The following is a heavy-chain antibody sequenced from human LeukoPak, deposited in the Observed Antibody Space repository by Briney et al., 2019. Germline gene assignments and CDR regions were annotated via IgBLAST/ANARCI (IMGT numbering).Heavy chain of an antibody. Sequence: PGRSLRLSCAASEFTFSSYAMHWVRRAPGKGLEWVAVISYDGSNKYYADSVKGRFTISRDNSKNTLYLQMNSLRAEDTAVYYCARVGYWGQGTLVTVSS. CDR1: EFTFSSYA. V-gene: IGHV3-30-3*01. J-gene: IGHJ4*02. CDR2: ISYDGSNK. CDR3: ARVGY.